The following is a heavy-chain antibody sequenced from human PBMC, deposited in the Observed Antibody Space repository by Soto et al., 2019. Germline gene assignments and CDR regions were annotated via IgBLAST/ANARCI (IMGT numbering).Heavy chain of an antibody. CDR1: GFTFSSYW. CDR3: AREGFGWFGELFHFDY. V-gene: IGHV3-7*01. CDR2: IKQDGSEK. J-gene: IGHJ4*02. Sequence: GGSLRLSCAASGFTFSSYWMSWVRQAPGKGLEWVANIKQDGSEKYYVDSVKGRFTISRDNAKNSLYLQMNSLRAEDTAVYYCAREGFGWFGELFHFDYWGQGTLVTVSS. D-gene: IGHD3-10*01.